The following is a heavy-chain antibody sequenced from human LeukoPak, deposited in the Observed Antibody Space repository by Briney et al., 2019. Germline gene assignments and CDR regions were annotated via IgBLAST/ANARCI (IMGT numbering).Heavy chain of an antibody. V-gene: IGHV4-4*07. J-gene: IGHJ5*01. Sequence: SSETLSLTCTVSGGSISSYSWSWIRQPAGKGLEWIGRIYTSGSTNYNPSLQSRVTMSVDTSKNQFSLNLSSVTAADTAVYYCARVGGYYNWFDFWGQGTLVTVSS. CDR2: IYTSGST. CDR3: ARVGGYYNWFDF. D-gene: IGHD4-23*01. CDR1: GGSISSYS.